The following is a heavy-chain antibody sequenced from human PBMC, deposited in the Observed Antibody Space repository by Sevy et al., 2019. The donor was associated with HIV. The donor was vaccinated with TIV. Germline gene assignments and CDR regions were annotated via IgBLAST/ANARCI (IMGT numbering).Heavy chain of an antibody. CDR1: GFTFSSYG. D-gene: IGHD2-2*01. Sequence: GGSLRLSCAASGFTFSSYGMHWVRQAPGKGLEWVAVIWYDGSNKYYADSVKGRFTISRDNSKNTLYLQMNSLRAEDTAVYYCARDQGIVVVPAATRHYYYYYGMDVWGQGTTVTVSS. J-gene: IGHJ6*02. CDR2: IWYDGSNK. CDR3: ARDQGIVVVPAATRHYYYYYGMDV. V-gene: IGHV3-33*01.